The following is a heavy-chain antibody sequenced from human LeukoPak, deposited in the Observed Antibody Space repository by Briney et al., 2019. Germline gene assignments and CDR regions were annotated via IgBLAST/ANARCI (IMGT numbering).Heavy chain of an antibody. V-gene: IGHV3-9*01. CDR2: ISWNSGSI. D-gene: IGHD6-19*01. Sequence: PGRSLRLSCAASGFTFDDYAMHWVRHAPGKGLEWVSGISWNSGSIGYADSVKGRFTISRDNAKNSLYLQMNGLRAEDTALYYCAKGDSSGPMGYFQHRGQGTLVTVSS. J-gene: IGHJ1*01. CDR1: GFTFDDYA. CDR3: AKGDSSGPMGYFQH.